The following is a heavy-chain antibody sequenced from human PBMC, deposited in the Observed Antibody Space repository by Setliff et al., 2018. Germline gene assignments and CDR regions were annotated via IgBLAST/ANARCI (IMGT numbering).Heavy chain of an antibody. CDR1: RASITNINYY. CDR2: IFYSGRT. V-gene: IGHV4-39*01. D-gene: IGHD3-16*01. Sequence: SETLSLTCTVSRASITNINYYWGLIRQPPGKGLEWIGSIFYSGRTFYNPSLKSRFTISVDTSKNKFSLTLSSGTAADTAVYYCARLPNYVWGSPVDYWGQGTLVTVSS. J-gene: IGHJ4*02. CDR3: ARLPNYVWGSPVDY.